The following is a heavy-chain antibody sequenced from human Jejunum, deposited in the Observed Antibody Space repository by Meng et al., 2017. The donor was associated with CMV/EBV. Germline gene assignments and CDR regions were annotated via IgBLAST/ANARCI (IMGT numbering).Heavy chain of an antibody. CDR2: MRDSGGST. CDR1: GLTCSRYA. J-gene: IGHJ5*02. CDR3: AKRDTTSA. D-gene: IGHD5-18*01. V-gene: IGHV3-23*01. Sequence: CAAAGLTCSRYAMSWVRQDTGKELEWGSSMRDSGGSTYYADSGKGRFTISRDNSNNTLYLQMNSLRAEDTAVYYCAKRDTTSAWGQGTLVTVSS.